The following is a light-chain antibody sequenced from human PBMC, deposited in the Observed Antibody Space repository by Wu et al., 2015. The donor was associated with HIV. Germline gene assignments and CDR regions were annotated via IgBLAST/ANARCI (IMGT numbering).Light chain of an antibody. CDR1: QGISNS. J-gene: IGKJ1*01. Sequence: SVGDRVTITCRASQGISNSLAWYQQKPGKAPKLLLFATSILETGVQSRFIGSGSGTQYTLTINSLQPEDFATYYCQQYYSPLWTFGQGTKVEIK. CDR2: ATS. CDR3: QQYYSPLWT. V-gene: IGKV1-NL1*01.